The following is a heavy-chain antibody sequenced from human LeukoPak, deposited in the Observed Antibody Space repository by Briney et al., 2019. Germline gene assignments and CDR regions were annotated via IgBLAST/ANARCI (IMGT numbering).Heavy chain of an antibody. CDR2: ISTSGVRT. J-gene: IGHJ4*02. CDR3: AKNTSGTYLDY. CDR1: GFTFSSHA. D-gene: IGHD3-3*01. Sequence: GGSLRLSCAASGFTFSSHAMSWVRQAQGKGLEWVSSISTSGVRTKYADSVKGRFTIARDNSKSMVYLQMNSLRAEDTAVYYCAKNTSGTYLDYWGQGILVTVSS. V-gene: IGHV3-23*01.